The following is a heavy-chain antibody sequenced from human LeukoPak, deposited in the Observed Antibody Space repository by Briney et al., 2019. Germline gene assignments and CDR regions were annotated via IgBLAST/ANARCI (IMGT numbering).Heavy chain of an antibody. V-gene: IGHV1-2*02. D-gene: IGHD3-9*01. J-gene: IGHJ6*03. CDR3: ARGYDILTGYFSYYMDV. CDR1: GYTFTSYG. CDR2: INPNSGGT. Sequence: GSVKVSCKASGYTFTSYGISWVRQAPGQGLEWMGWINPNSGGTNYAQKFQGRVTMTRDTSISTAYMELSRLRSDDTAVYYCARGYDILTGYFSYYMDVWGKGTTVTISS.